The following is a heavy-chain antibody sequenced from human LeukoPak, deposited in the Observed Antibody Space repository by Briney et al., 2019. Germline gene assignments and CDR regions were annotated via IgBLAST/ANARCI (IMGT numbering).Heavy chain of an antibody. CDR2: IYYTGNS. Sequence: SETLSLTCAVYGGSFSGYYWSWIRQPPGKGLEWIATIYYTGNSHYNPSLKSRVAISVDTPKNQFSLKLNSVTAADTAVYYGARESELISSGESTDYFDYWGQGTLVTVSS. D-gene: IGHD3-10*01. CDR1: GGSFSGYY. CDR3: ARESELISSGESTDYFDY. J-gene: IGHJ4*02. V-gene: IGHV4-34*01.